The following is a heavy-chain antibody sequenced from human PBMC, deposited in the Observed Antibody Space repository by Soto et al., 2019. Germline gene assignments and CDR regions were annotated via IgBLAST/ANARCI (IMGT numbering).Heavy chain of an antibody. J-gene: IGHJ4*02. D-gene: IGHD2-21*01. V-gene: IGHV3-30*04. CDR3: AREVRLAAIDLAY. CDR2: ISYDGSMK. Sequence: QVHLLESGGGVVRPGRSLRLSCAASGFSFSDYAIHWVLQAPGKGLEWVSVISYDGSMKYYADSVKGRFTISRDNSKNTVHLRLDSLKAEDTAIYYCAREVRLAAIDLAYWGQGTLVTVSS. CDR1: GFSFSDYA.